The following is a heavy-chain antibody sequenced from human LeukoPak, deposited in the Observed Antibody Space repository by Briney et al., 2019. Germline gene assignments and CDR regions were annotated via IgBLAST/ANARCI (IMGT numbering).Heavy chain of an antibody. CDR2: ISGSGGST. Sequence: GGSLRLSCAASGFTVSSPYMSWVRQAPGKGLEWVSAISGSGGSTYYADSVKGRFTISRDNSKNTLYLQVNSLRAEDTAVYYCEKQRDAFDIWGQGTMVTVSS. CDR1: GFTVSSPY. V-gene: IGHV3-23*01. J-gene: IGHJ3*02. CDR3: EKQRDAFDI.